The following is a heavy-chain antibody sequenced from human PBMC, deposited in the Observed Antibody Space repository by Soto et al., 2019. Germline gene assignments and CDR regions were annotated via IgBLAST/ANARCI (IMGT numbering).Heavy chain of an antibody. CDR1: GGSISSSNW. Sequence: SETLSLTCAVSGGSISSSNWWSWVRQPPGKGLEWIGEIYHSGSTNYNPSLKSRVTISVDKSKNQFSLKLSSVTAADTAVYYFASRFYYDSSGYYPESWFDPWGQGTLVTVS. CDR3: ASRFYYDSSGYYPESWFDP. D-gene: IGHD3-22*01. V-gene: IGHV4-4*02. CDR2: IYHSGST. J-gene: IGHJ5*02.